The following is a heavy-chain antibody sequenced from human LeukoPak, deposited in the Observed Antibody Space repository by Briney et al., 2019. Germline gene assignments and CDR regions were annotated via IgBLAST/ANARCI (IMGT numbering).Heavy chain of an antibody. Sequence: SQTLSLTCAISGDSVSSKSVAWNWIRQSPSRGLEWLGRTYYRSQWYNDYAVSVQSRININPDTSKNQFSLQLNSVTPEDTAVYYCARDQYYYGSGSYYSSRARWYFDLWGRGTLVTVSS. CDR1: GDSVSSKSVA. D-gene: IGHD3-10*01. CDR3: ARDQYYYGSGSYYSSRARWYFDL. V-gene: IGHV6-1*01. J-gene: IGHJ2*01. CDR2: TYYRSQWYN.